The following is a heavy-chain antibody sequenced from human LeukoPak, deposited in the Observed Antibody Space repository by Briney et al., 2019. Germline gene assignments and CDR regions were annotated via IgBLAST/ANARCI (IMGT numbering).Heavy chain of an antibody. CDR3: VRGRAWFDP. CDR1: ADSISGYY. V-gene: IGHV4-59*01. J-gene: IGHJ5*02. D-gene: IGHD3-10*01. CDR2: IYYSGNT. Sequence: SETLSLTCTVSADSISGYYWNWIRQPPGKGLEWIGYIYYSGNTNYNSSLESRVTISVDTSKNQFSLRLNSVTAADTAVYYCVRGRAWFDPWGQGTLVTVSS.